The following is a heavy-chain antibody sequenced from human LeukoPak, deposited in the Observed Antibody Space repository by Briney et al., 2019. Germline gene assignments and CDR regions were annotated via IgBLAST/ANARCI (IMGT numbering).Heavy chain of an antibody. CDR3: ARDGDSSGYLFDY. V-gene: IGHV3-48*03. Sequence: GGSLRLSCAASGFTFSSYEMNWVRQAPGKGLEWVSYISSSGSTIYYADSVKGRFTISRDNAKNSLYLQMNSLRAEDTAVYYCARDGDSSGYLFDYWGQGTLVTVSS. CDR1: GFTFSSYE. D-gene: IGHD3-22*01. CDR2: ISSSGSTI. J-gene: IGHJ4*02.